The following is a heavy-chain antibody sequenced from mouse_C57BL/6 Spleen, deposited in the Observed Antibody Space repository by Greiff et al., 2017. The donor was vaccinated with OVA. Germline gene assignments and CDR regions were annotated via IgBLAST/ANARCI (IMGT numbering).Heavy chain of an antibody. CDR3: TRDDPYFDY. CDR1: GFTFSSYA. D-gene: IGHD2-3*01. Sequence: EVQGVESGEGLVKPGGSLKLSCAASGFTFSSYAMSWVRQTPEKSLEWVAYISSGGDYIYYADTVKGRFTISSAHARNTLYLRMSSLKSEDTAMYYCTRDDPYFDYWGQGTTLTVSS. CDR2: ISSGGDYI. J-gene: IGHJ2*01. V-gene: IGHV5-9-1*02.